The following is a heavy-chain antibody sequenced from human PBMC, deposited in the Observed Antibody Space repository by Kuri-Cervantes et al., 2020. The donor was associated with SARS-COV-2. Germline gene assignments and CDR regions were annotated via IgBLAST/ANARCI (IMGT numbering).Heavy chain of an antibody. CDR1: GFIFSPFSSSS. CDR2: ISSSSSYI. Sequence: GGSLRLSCAVSGFIFSPFSSSSMHWVRQAPGKGLEWVSSISSSSSYIYYADSVKGRFTISRDNAKSSLYLQMNSLRAEDTAVYYCARDNVGYYYYGMDVWGQGTTVTVSS. J-gene: IGHJ6*02. V-gene: IGHV3-21*01. D-gene: IGHD2-8*01. CDR3: ARDNVGYYYYGMDV.